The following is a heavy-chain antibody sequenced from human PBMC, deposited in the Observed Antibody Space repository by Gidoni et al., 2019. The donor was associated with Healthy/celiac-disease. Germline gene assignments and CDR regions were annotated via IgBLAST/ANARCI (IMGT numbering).Heavy chain of an antibody. CDR2: IIGSGGST. V-gene: IGHV3-23*01. J-gene: IGHJ4*02. CDR1: GFTFSSYA. CDR3: AKVPMHYYDSPLVYFDY. D-gene: IGHD3-22*01. Sequence: EVQLLESGVGLVQPGGSLRLSCAASGFTFSSYAMSWVRQAPGKGLEWVSVIIGSGGSTYYAASVKGRFTISRDNSKNTLYLQMNSLRAEDTAVYYCAKVPMHYYDSPLVYFDYWGQGTLVTVSS.